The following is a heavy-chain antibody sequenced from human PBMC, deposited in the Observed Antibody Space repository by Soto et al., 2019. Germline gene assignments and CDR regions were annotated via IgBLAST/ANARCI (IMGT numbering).Heavy chain of an antibody. D-gene: IGHD6-13*01. CDR3: ARTAGGRVRGALDI. V-gene: IGHV3-30-3*01. J-gene: IGHJ3*02. Sequence: QEQLVESGGGVVQPGRSLRLSCVASGFTFRSYGMHWVRQAPGKGLEWVAVMSDDESKKYYADSVKGRFTISRDNSKNTLFLQMDTLISEDTAVYYCARTAGGRVRGALDIWXXXTMVTV. CDR2: MSDDESKK. CDR1: GFTFRSYG.